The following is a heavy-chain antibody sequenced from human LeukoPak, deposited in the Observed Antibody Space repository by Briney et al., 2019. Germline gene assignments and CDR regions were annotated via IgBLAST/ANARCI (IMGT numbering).Heavy chain of an antibody. J-gene: IGHJ6*03. CDR2: IIPIFGTA. Sequence: ASVKVSCKASGGTFSSYAISWVRQAPGQGLEWMGGIIPIFGTANYAQKFQGRVTITADESTSTAYMELSSLRSEDTAVYYCARVGEYYDFWSGYPLYYYYYMDVWGKGTTVTVSS. CDR3: ARVGEYYDFWSGYPLYYYYYMDV. V-gene: IGHV1-69*13. D-gene: IGHD3-3*01. CDR1: GGTFSSYA.